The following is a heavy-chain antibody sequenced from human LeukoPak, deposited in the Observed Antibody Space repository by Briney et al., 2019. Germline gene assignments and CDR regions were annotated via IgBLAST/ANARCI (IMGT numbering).Heavy chain of an antibody. V-gene: IGHV4-34*09. J-gene: IGHJ6*02. D-gene: IGHD4-17*01. Sequence: SETLSLTCAVYGGSFSGYYWSWIRQPPGKGLEWIGYIYYSGSTYYNPSLKSRVTISVDTSKNQFSLKLSSVTAADTAVYYCARDRGRKTTVVTTYYGMDVWGQGTTVTVSS. CDR1: GGSFSGYY. CDR3: ARDRGRKTTVVTTYYGMDV. CDR2: IYYSGST.